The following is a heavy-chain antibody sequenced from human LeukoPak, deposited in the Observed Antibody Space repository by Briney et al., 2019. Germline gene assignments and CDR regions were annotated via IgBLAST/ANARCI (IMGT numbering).Heavy chain of an antibody. D-gene: IGHD5-18*01. CDR3: ARENGYSYGNPLDY. CDR1: GFTFSSYG. V-gene: IGHV3-30*02. J-gene: IGHJ4*02. CDR2: IRYDGSDK. Sequence: GGSLRLSCAASGFTFSSYGMHWVRQAPGKGLEWVTFIRYDGSDKYYADSVKGRFTISRDNSKNTLYLQMSSLRAEDTAVYYCARENGYSYGNPLDYWGQGTLVTVSS.